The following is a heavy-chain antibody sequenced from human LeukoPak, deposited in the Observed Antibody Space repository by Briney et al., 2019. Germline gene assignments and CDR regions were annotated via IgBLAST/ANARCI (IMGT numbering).Heavy chain of an antibody. CDR3: AKDPGLAAAEEDAFDI. J-gene: IGHJ3*02. V-gene: IGHV3-48*03. CDR2: ISPTGSTI. Sequence: GGSLRLSCAASGFTFRNYEMNWVRQAPGKGPEWVAYISPTGSTIYYSASVRGRFTISRDNAKDSLHLQMNSLRAGDTAVYYCAKDPGLAAAEEDAFDIWGQGTMVTVSS. CDR1: GFTFRNYE. D-gene: IGHD6-13*01.